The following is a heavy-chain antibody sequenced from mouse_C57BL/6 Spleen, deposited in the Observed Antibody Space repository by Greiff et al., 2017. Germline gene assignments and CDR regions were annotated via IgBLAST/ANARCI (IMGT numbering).Heavy chain of an antibody. Sequence: EVKVEEPEGGLVQPGSSMKLSCTASGFTFSDYYMAWVRQVPEKGLEWVANINYDGSSTYYLDSLKSRFIFSRDNAKNILYLQVSSLKSEDTATNYCARERGVYYDSSYGYFDVWGTGTTVTVSS. CDR2: INYDGSST. V-gene: IGHV5-16*01. CDR1: GFTFSDYY. CDR3: ARERGVYYDSSYGYFDV. J-gene: IGHJ1*03. D-gene: IGHD1-1*01.